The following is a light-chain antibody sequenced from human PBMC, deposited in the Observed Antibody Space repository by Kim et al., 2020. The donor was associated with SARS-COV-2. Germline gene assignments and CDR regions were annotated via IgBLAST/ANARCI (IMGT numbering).Light chain of an antibody. V-gene: IGKV1-5*03. CDR2: KAS. Sequence: ASVGDRVTSTCRASRNVDDYLAWYQQKPGGAPKLLIFKASTLKSGVPSRFSGSGYGTEFTLTINSLQPDDFGTYYCQQYRSYPWTFGQGTKVDIK. J-gene: IGKJ1*01. CDR3: QQYRSYPWT. CDR1: RNVDDY.